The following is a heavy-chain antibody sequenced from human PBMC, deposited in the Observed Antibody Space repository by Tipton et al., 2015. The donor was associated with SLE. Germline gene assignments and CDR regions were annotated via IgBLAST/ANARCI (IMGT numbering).Heavy chain of an antibody. CDR2: ISRSGST. CDR3: ARDGGHTYLLGSFDY. CDR1: GFSVTNGDYY. Sequence: TLSLTCSVSGFSVTNGDYYWTWIRQLPGKGLEWIGYISRSGSTHYNPSLQSRLSMSLDTSKNQFSLKMTSMTAADTAMYYCARDGGHTYLLGSFDYWGQGTPVNVS. V-gene: IGHV4-31*03. D-gene: IGHD3-16*01. J-gene: IGHJ4*02.